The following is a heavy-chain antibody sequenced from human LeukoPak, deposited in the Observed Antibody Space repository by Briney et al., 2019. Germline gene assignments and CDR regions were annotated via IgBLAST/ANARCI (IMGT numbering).Heavy chain of an antibody. CDR1: GFTFGDYT. CDR3: TRDMYYYGSSGTSY. Sequence: GRSLRLSCTASGFTFGDYTMSWVRQAPGKGLEWVGFIRSKAYGGTTEYAASVKGRFTISRDDSKSIAYLQLNSLKTEDTAVYYCTRDMYYYGSSGTSYWGQGTLVTVSS. D-gene: IGHD3-22*01. CDR2: IRSKAYGGTT. J-gene: IGHJ4*02. V-gene: IGHV3-49*04.